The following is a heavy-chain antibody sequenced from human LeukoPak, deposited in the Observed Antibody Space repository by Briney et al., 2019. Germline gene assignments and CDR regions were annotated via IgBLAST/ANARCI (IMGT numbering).Heavy chain of an antibody. D-gene: IGHD4/OR15-4a*01. V-gene: IGHV4-61*02. J-gene: IGHJ5*01. CDR1: GDSISSGGYY. CDR2: VYISGST. Sequence: SQTLSLTCTVSGDSISSGGYYWSWIRQPAGKGLEWIGRVYISGSTNYNPPLKSRVTISVDTSKNLFSLKLSSVTAADTAVYYCARDVRDYFDSWGQGTLVTVSS. CDR3: ARDVRDYFDS.